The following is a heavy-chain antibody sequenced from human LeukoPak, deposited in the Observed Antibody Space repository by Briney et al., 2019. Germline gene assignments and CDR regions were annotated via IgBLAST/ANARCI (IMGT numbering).Heavy chain of an antibody. CDR2: ISGSGGST. CDR3: AKPPSYYKDAFDI. J-gene: IGHJ3*02. V-gene: IGHV3-23*01. CDR1: GFIFTPYA. D-gene: IGHD1-26*01. Sequence: GGSLRLSCAASGFIFTPYAMTWVRQAPGKGLEWVSAISGSGGSTYYADSVKGRFTISRDNSKNTLYLQMNSLRAEDTAVYYCAKPPSYYKDAFDIWGQGTMVTVSS.